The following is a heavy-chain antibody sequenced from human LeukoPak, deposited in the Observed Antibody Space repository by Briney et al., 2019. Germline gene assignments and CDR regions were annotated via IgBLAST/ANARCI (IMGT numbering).Heavy chain of an antibody. D-gene: IGHD2-21*02. Sequence: GGSLRLSCAASGFTFTTYWMSGVRQAPGKGLEWVANIKQDGSEKYYVDSVKGRFTISRDNAKNSLYLQMNSLRAEDTAVYYCARTSAYCGGDCPSVFDYWGQGTLVTVSS. V-gene: IGHV3-7*01. J-gene: IGHJ4*02. CDR1: GFTFTTYW. CDR2: IKQDGSEK. CDR3: ARTSAYCGGDCPSVFDY.